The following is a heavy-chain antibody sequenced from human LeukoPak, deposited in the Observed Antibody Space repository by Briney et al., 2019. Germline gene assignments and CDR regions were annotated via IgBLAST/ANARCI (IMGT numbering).Heavy chain of an antibody. CDR3: AKDRETTASGTFDF. CDR1: GFSFNNYG. D-gene: IGHD6-13*01. V-gene: IGHV3-30*18. J-gene: IGHJ4*02. Sequence: GRPLRLSCAASGFSFNNYGMHYVRQAPGKALEWVAVISDDGRNKNYADSVKGRFTISRDNSNNTLYLQMNSLRAEDTGVYYCAKDRETTASGTFDFWGQGTLVTVSS. CDR2: ISDDGRNK.